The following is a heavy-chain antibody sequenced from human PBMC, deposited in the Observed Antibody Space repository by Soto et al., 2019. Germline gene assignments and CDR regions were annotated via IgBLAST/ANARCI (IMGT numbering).Heavy chain of an antibody. D-gene: IGHD6-13*01. CDR2: IYYSGST. J-gene: IGHJ4*02. CDR1: GGSISSGGYS. CDR3: ARAPAPLYSSSWYSFDY. V-gene: IGHV4-61*08. Sequence: SETLSLTCAVSGGSISSGGYSWSWIRQPPGKGLEWIGYIYYSGSTNYNPSLKSRVTISVDTSKNQFSLKLSSVTAADTAVYKCARAPAPLYSSSWYSFDYGGQGTLVTVSS.